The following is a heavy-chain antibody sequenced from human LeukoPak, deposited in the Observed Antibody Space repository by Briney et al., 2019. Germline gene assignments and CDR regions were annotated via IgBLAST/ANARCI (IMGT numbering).Heavy chain of an antibody. J-gene: IGHJ4*02. D-gene: IGHD2-2*02. CDR1: GCKFSSFD. V-gene: IGHV1-8*01. CDR2: VNPNSGNS. Sequence: ASVKVSCKASGCKFSSFDVNWVRQAPGQGLEWMGWVNPNSGNSGYAQKFQGRVTMTRNTSINTAYMELINLQSDDTAVYYCVRGTPYCSSASCYNYWGQGSLVTVSS. CDR3: VRGTPYCSSASCYNY.